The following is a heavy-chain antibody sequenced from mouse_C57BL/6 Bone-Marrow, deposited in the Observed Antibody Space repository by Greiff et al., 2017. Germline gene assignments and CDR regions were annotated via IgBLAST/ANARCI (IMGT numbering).Heavy chain of an antibody. V-gene: IGHV14-4*01. J-gene: IGHJ2*01. CDR3: SSFDGNYFDF. CDR2: IDPEIGDT. CDR1: GFNIKDDY. D-gene: IGHD2-3*01. Sequence: EVQLQQSGAELVRPGASVKLSCTASGFNIKDDYIHWVKQRPEQGLEWIGWIDPEIGDTEYASKFQGKAPITSDTSSNTAYLQLRSLTSEDTAVYYCSSFDGNYFDFWGQGTPLTVAS.